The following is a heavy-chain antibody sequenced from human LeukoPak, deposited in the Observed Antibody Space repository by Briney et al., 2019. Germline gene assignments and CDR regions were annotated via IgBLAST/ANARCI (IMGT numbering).Heavy chain of an antibody. CDR2: IRQDGNEK. Sequence: GGPLRLSWVASGLTFSCFWMTWGRQAPGKVLGWVANIRQDGNEKFYVGSGKGRFTIARDNAKNSVYLQMNSVRAEETAVYYCVRGVSISSSWYNDIWGQGTMVTVSS. D-gene: IGHD6-13*01. CDR1: GLTFSCFW. CDR3: VRGVSISSSWYNDI. J-gene: IGHJ3*02. V-gene: IGHV3-7*03.